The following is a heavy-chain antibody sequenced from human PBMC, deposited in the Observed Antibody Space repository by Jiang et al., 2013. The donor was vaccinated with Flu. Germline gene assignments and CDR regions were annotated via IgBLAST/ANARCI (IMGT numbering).Heavy chain of an antibody. CDR2: IYYSGST. Sequence: PGLVKPSETLSLTCTVSGGSVSSGSYYWSWIRQPPGKGLEWIGYIYYSGSTNYNPSLKSRVTISVDTSKNQFSLKLSSVTAADTAVYYCARSEEYYYYGMDVWGQGTTVTVSS. CDR3: ARSEEYYYYGMDV. J-gene: IGHJ6*02. CDR1: GGSVSSGSYY. V-gene: IGHV4-61*01.